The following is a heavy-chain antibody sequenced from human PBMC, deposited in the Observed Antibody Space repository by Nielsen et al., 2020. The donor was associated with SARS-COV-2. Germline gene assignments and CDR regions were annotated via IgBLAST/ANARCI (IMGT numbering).Heavy chain of an antibody. J-gene: IGHJ3*01. V-gene: IGHV3-9*01. D-gene: IGHD6-19*01. Sequence: LSLTCAASGFTFDDYAMHWVRQAPGKGLEWVSGISWNSGSIGYADSVKGRFTISRDNAKNSLYLQMNSLRAEDTALYYCAKDMGWTDAFDVWGQGTMVTVSS. CDR1: GFTFDDYA. CDR2: ISWNSGSI. CDR3: AKDMGWTDAFDV.